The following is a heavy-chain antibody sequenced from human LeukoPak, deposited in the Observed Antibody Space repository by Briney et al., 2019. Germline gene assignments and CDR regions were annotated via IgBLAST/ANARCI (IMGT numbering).Heavy chain of an antibody. CDR1: KFTFSNYG. CDR3: ARDAGQPTLILDY. D-gene: IGHD6-13*01. J-gene: IGHJ4*02. CDR2: VSSDGGTK. V-gene: IGHV3-30*03. Sequence: GGSLRLSCTASKFTFSNYGMQWVRQAPGKGLEWVAVVSSDGGTKYYADSVKGRFTISRDNSKNTLYLQMNSLRAEDTAVYYCARDAGQPTLILDYWGQGTLVTVSS.